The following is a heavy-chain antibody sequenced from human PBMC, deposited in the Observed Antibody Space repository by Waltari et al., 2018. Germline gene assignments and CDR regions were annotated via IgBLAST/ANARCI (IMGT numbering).Heavy chain of an antibody. D-gene: IGHD1-26*01. CDR3: SYSGSYKHFQN. CDR2: VRDKANRYTT. Sequence: EVQLVESGGGLVQPGGSLRLSCAASGFTFSDHYMDWGRQAPGKGSEWGGHVRDKANRYTTEDAAAVKGRFTISRGDLKSSRFLTMNSLRTEDTAVYYCSYSGSYKHFQNWGQGTLVTVSS. J-gene: IGHJ1*01. CDR1: GFTFSDHY. V-gene: IGHV3-72*01.